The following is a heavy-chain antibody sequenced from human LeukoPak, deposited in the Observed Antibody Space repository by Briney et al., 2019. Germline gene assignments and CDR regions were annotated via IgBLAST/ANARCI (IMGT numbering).Heavy chain of an antibody. D-gene: IGHD3-22*01. V-gene: IGHV4-39*07. J-gene: IGHJ4*02. CDR3: ARYYYDSSGYYPFDY. Sequence: PSETLSLTCTVSGGSISSSSYYWGWIRQPPGKGLEWIGSIYYSGSTYYNPSLKSRVTISVDTSKNQFSLKVTSVTAADTAVYYCARYYYDSSGYYPFDYWGQGTLVTVSS. CDR2: IYYSGST. CDR1: GGSISSSSYY.